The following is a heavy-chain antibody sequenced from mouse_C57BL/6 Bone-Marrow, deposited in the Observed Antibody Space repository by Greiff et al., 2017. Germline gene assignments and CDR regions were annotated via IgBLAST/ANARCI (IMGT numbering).Heavy chain of an antibody. CDR2: IDPSDSET. Sequence: QVQLQQPGAELVRPGSSVKLSCKASGYTFTSYWMHWVKQRPIQGLEWIGNIDPSDSETHYNQKFKDKATLTVDKSSSTAYMQLSSLTSEDSAVYYCASGSYYGLTGFAYWGQGTLVTVSA. CDR1: GYTFTSYW. D-gene: IGHD1-1*01. V-gene: IGHV1-52*01. CDR3: ASGSYYGLTGFAY. J-gene: IGHJ3*01.